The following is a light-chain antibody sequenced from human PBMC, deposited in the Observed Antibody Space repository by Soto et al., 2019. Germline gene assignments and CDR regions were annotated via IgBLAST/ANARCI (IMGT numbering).Light chain of an antibody. CDR2: DAS. J-gene: IGKJ4*01. CDR1: QSVSSY. V-gene: IGKV3-11*01. CDR3: QQRSNWPLT. Sequence: ESVLTQSPATLSLSPGERATLSCRASQSVSSYLAWYQQKPGRAPRLLIYDASNWAAGIPARFSGSGSGTDFTLTISSLEPEDFAVYYCQQRSNWPLTFGGGTKVDIK.